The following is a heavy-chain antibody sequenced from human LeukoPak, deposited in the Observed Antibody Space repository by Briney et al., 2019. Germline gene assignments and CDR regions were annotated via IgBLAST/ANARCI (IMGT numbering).Heavy chain of an antibody. Sequence: KYGESLKISCKGSGYSFTSYRIGWVRQMPGKGLEWMGIIYPGDSDTRNSPSFQGQVTISADKSISTAYVQWSSLKASDTAMYYCARGAVAGNSYAFDIWGQGTMVTVSS. CDR3: ARGAVAGNSYAFDI. CDR2: IYPGDSDT. J-gene: IGHJ3*02. V-gene: IGHV5-51*01. D-gene: IGHD6-19*01. CDR1: GYSFTSYR.